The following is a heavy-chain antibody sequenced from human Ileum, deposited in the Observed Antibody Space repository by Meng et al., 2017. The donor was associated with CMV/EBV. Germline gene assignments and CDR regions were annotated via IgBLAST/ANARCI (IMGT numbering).Heavy chain of an antibody. CDR1: GYSFSGYY. CDR3: ARGVRVGTSREFYFDY. Sequence: QGRRVQSGGEVKTPGASVKVSCKASGYSFSGYYIQWVRQAPGQGPEWMGWINPKSGRANYAQKFQGRVTLTRDTSISTANMELSSLRSDDTAVYYCARGVRVGTSREFYFDYWGPGTLVTVSS. CDR2: INPKSGRA. J-gene: IGHJ4*02. V-gene: IGHV1-2*02. D-gene: IGHD1-26*01.